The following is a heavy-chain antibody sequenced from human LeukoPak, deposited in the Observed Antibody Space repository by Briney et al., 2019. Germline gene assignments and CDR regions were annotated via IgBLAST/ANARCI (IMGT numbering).Heavy chain of an antibody. CDR1: GGSISSSSYH. V-gene: IGHV4-39*01. Sequence: PSETLFLTCTVSGGSISSSSYHWGWIRQPPGKGLEWIGSIYYSGSPYYNPSLKSRVTISVDTSKNQLSLRLSSVTAADTAVYYCATWRTAKTGFDYWGQGTLVTVSS. J-gene: IGHJ4*02. D-gene: IGHD1-1*01. CDR2: IYYSGSP. CDR3: ATWRTAKTGFDY.